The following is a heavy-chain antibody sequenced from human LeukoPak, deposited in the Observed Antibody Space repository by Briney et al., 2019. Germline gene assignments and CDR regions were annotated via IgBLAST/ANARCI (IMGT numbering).Heavy chain of an antibody. V-gene: IGHV1-2*02. CDR1: GYTFTGYY. D-gene: IGHD2-2*01. CDR2: INPNSGGT. CDR3: ARTGYCSSTSCYEWFDP. J-gene: IGHJ5*02. Sequence: ASVTVSCKASGYTFTGYYMHWVRQAPGQGLEWMGWINPNSGGTNYAQKFQGRVTMTRDTSISTAYMELSRLRSDDTAVYYCARTGYCSSTSCYEWFDPWGQGTLVTVSS.